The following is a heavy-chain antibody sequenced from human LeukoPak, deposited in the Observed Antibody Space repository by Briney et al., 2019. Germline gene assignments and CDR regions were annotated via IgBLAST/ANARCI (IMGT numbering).Heavy chain of an antibody. CDR3: ARDTGSGSYSVRPYYYYGMDV. Sequence: GGSLRLSCAASGFTVSSNYMSWVRQAPGKGLEWVSVIYSGGSTYYADSVKGRFTISRDNSKNTLYLQMNSLRAEDTAVYYCARDTGSGSYSVRPYYYYGMDVWGQGTTVTVSS. CDR1: GFTVSSNY. CDR2: IYSGGST. D-gene: IGHD3-10*01. V-gene: IGHV3-66*01. J-gene: IGHJ6*02.